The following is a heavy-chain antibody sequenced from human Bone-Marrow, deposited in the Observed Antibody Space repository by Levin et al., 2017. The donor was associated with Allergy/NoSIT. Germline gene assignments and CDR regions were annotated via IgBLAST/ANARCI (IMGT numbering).Heavy chain of an antibody. CDR2: TYYRSRWSN. J-gene: IGHJ3*02. Sequence: LSLTCGISGDTIFASNVAWNWIMQSPSRGLEWLGRTYYRSRWSNDFAVSVKSRITINPDTSKNQFSLQLNSVIPEDTAVYYCVRGQFSAFDIWGQGTVVTVSS. CDR1: GDTIFASNVA. CDR3: VRGQFSAFDI. V-gene: IGHV6-1*01. D-gene: IGHD5-24*01.